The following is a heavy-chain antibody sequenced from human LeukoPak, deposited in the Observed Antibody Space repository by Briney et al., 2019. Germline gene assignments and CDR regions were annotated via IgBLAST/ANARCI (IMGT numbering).Heavy chain of an antibody. Sequence: ASVKVSCKASRYTFTTFAIHWVRQAPGQRLEWMGWINAANGNAKYSQKFQGRVTITRDTSASTAYMEVSSLRSEDTAVCFCARGSLASSGWYVLDYWGQGTLVTVSS. CDR1: RYTFTTFA. J-gene: IGHJ4*02. CDR2: INAANGNA. CDR3: ARGSLASSGWYVLDY. V-gene: IGHV1-3*01. D-gene: IGHD6-19*01.